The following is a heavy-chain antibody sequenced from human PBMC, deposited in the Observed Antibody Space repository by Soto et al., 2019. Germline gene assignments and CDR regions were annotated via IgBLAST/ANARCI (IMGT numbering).Heavy chain of an antibody. Sequence: ASVKVSCKASGYTFTSYGISWVRQAPGQGLEWMGWISAYNGNTNYAQKLQGRVTMTEDTSTDTAYMELSSLRSEDTAVYYCATPGRITIFGVAFEYWGQGTLVTVSS. CDR2: ISAYNGNT. J-gene: IGHJ4*02. CDR1: GYTFTSYG. V-gene: IGHV1-18*01. CDR3: ATPGRITIFGVAFEY. D-gene: IGHD3-3*01.